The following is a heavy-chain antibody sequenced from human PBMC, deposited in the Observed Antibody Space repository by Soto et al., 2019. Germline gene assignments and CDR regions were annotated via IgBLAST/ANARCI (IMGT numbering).Heavy chain of an antibody. CDR3: ARGRYCSSTSCTTYGMDV. V-gene: IGHV3-33*01. CDR1: GFTFSSYG. CDR2: IWYDGSNK. J-gene: IGHJ6*02. D-gene: IGHD2-2*01. Sequence: QVQLVESGGGVVQPGRSLRLSCAASGFTFSSYGLHWVRQAPGKGLEWVAGIWYDGSNKYYADSVKGRFIISRDNSKNTLYLQMNSLRAEDTAVYYCARGRYCSSTSCTTYGMDVWGHGTTVTVSS.